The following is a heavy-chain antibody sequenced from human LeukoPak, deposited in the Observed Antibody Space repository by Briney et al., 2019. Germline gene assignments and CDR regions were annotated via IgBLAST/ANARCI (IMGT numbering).Heavy chain of an antibody. J-gene: IGHJ6*02. Sequence: SETLSLTCTISGGSISSYYWSWIRQPPGKGLEWIGYIYYSGSTNYNPSLKSRVTISVDTSKNQFSLKLSSVTAADTAVYYCARGPRTGAYYYYYGMDVWGQGTTVTVSS. CDR1: GGSISSYY. D-gene: IGHD1-1*01. CDR2: IYYSGST. V-gene: IGHV4-59*01. CDR3: ARGPRTGAYYYYYGMDV.